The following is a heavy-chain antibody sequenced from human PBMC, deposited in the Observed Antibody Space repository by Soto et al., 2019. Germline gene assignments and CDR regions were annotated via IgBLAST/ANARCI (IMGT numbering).Heavy chain of an antibody. CDR2: ISSSGTTV. CDR1: GFSFSNYE. D-gene: IGHD6-13*01. V-gene: IGHV3-48*03. Sequence: EVQLVESGGGLVQPGASLRLSCAASGFSFSNYEMNWVRQAPGKGLEWVAYISSSGTTVHYADSVGGRFTVSRDNARNSLYLQMNTLRVEDTALYYCAREREAGGYWGQGTLVTVSS. CDR3: AREREAGGY. J-gene: IGHJ4*02.